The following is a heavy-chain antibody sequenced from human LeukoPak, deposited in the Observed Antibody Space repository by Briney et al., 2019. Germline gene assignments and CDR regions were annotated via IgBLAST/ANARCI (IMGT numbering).Heavy chain of an antibody. Sequence: GGSLRLSCAASGFTFSSYEMNWVRQAPGKGLEWVSYISSSGSTIYYADSVKGRFTISRDNSKNTLYLQMNSLRAEDTAVYYCAKDLSYYYDSSGHYWGQGTLVTVSS. CDR3: AKDLSYYYDSSGHY. V-gene: IGHV3-48*03. D-gene: IGHD3-22*01. J-gene: IGHJ4*02. CDR2: ISSSGSTI. CDR1: GFTFSSYE.